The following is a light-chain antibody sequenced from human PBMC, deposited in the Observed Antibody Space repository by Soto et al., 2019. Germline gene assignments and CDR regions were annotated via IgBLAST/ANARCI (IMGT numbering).Light chain of an antibody. V-gene: IGKV3-20*01. J-gene: IGKJ1*01. CDR1: QSVSSRY. Sequence: ELVLPQSPGTLSLSPGERATLSCRASQSVSSRYLVWHQQKHGQAPRLLIYAASRRATGIPDRFSGSVSGTDGTITVSRLERGECSVDYGQQYGGSTWTFGQGTRVDIK. CDR2: AAS. CDR3: QQYGGSTWT.